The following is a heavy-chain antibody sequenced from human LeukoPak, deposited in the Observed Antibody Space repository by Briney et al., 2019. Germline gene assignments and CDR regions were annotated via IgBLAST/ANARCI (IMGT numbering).Heavy chain of an antibody. CDR3: ARDRGRGAAVTDY. D-gene: IGHD3-10*01. J-gene: IGHJ4*02. Sequence: GGSLRLSCAASGFTFSSYWMSWVRQAPGKGLEWVANMKQDGSEKYYVDSVKGRFTISRDNAKNSLYLQMNSLRAEDTAVYYCARDRGRGAAVTDYWGQGTLVTVSS. CDR1: GFTFSSYW. CDR2: MKQDGSEK. V-gene: IGHV3-7*01.